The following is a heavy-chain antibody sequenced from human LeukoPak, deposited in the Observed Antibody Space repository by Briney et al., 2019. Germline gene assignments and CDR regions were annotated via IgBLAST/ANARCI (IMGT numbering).Heavy chain of an antibody. CDR2: IKTDGSIT. J-gene: IGHJ4*02. Sequence: GGSLRLSCAASGFSFSVYWMHWVRQAPGKGPVWVSRIKTDGSITDYADFVKGRFTISRDNSKNTLYLQMNSLRAEDTAVYYCANDRYYYDSSGHYHYFDYWGQGTLATVSS. CDR3: ANDRYYYDSSGHYHYFDY. D-gene: IGHD3-22*01. V-gene: IGHV3-74*01. CDR1: GFSFSVYW.